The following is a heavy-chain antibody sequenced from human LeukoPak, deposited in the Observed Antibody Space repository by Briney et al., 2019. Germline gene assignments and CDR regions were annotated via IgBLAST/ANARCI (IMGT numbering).Heavy chain of an antibody. J-gene: IGHJ4*02. CDR1: GFTFSSYS. D-gene: IGHD5-18*01. Sequence: GGSLRLSCAASGFTFSSYSMNWVRQAPGKGLEWVSAISGSGGSTYYADSVKGRFTISRDNSKNTLYLQMNSLRAEDTAVYYCAKGLIPEQIWGDGFGFDYWGQGTLVTVSS. V-gene: IGHV3-23*01. CDR2: ISGSGGST. CDR3: AKGLIPEQIWGDGFGFDY.